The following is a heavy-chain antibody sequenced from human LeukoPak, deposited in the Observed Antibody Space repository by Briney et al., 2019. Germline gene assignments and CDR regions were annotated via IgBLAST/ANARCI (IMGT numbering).Heavy chain of an antibody. J-gene: IGHJ4*02. CDR1: GFTLSSDA. CDR3: AKDRILAFGVVIPFDY. CDR2: ISGSGGST. V-gene: IGHV3-23*01. D-gene: IGHD3-3*01. Sequence: GGSLRLSCAASGFTLSSDAMSWVRQAPGKGLEGGSAISGSGGSTYYADSVKGRFTISRDNSKNTLYLRMNSLRAEDTAVYYCAKDRILAFGVVIPFDYWGQGTPVTVSS.